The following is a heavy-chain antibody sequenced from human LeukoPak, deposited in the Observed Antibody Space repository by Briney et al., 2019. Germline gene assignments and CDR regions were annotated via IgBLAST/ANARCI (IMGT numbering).Heavy chain of an antibody. J-gene: IGHJ4*02. CDR3: ARELRWLQSYYFDY. Sequence: GGSLRLSCAASGFTFSSYGMHWVRQAPGKGLEWVAVIWYDGSNKNYADSVKGRVTISRDNSKNTLYLQMNSLRAEDTAVYYCARELRWLQSYYFDYWGQGTLVTVSS. CDR2: IWYDGSNK. D-gene: IGHD5-24*01. CDR1: GFTFSSYG. V-gene: IGHV3-33*01.